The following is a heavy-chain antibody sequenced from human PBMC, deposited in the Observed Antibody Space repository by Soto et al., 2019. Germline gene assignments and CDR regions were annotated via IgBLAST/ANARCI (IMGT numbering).Heavy chain of an antibody. V-gene: IGHV4-59*01. CDR1: GGSISSYY. D-gene: IGHD2-15*01. CDR3: ARGYCSGWSCYWFDP. J-gene: IGHJ5*02. CDR2: IYYSGST. Sequence: SETLSLTCTVSGGSISSYYWSWIRQPPGKGLEYIGYIYYSGSTNYNPSLKSRVTISLDTSKNQFSLKLTSVTAADTAVYYCARGYCSGWSCYWFDPWGQGTLVTVSS.